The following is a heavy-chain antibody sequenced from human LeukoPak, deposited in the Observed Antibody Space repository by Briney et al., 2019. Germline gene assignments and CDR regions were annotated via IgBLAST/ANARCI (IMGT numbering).Heavy chain of an antibody. CDR1: GYTFTSYG. J-gene: IGHJ4*02. V-gene: IGHV1-18*01. CDR2: MSAYNGNT. CDR3: TRDWGNWKDRGVFDY. D-gene: IGHD1-20*01. Sequence: GASVKVSCKASGYTFTSYGISWVRQGPGQGLEWMGWMSAYNGNTNYAQKLQGRVTMTTDTSTSTAYMELRSLRSDDTAVYYCTRDWGNWKDRGVFDYWGQGTLVTVSS.